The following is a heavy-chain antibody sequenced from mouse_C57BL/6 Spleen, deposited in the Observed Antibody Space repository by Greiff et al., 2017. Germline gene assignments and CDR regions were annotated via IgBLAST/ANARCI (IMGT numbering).Heavy chain of an antibody. Sequence: QVQLKESGAELVRPGASVTLSCKASGYTFTDYEMHWVKQTPVHGLEWIGAIDPETGGTAYNQKFKGKAILTADKSSSTAYMELRSLTSEDSAVYYCTRVDDGSRTWFAYWGQGTLVTVSA. CDR3: TRVDDGSRTWFAY. D-gene: IGHD1-1*01. CDR1: GYTFTDYE. CDR2: IDPETGGT. J-gene: IGHJ3*01. V-gene: IGHV1-15*01.